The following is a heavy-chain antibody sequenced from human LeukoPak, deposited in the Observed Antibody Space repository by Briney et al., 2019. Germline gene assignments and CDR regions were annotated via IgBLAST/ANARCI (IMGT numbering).Heavy chain of an antibody. V-gene: IGHV4-39*01. CDR3: ARSGYSSSWYHNYYYYMDV. CDR1: GGSISSSSYY. CDR2: IYYSGST. J-gene: IGHJ6*03. D-gene: IGHD6-13*01. Sequence: PSETLSLTCTVSGGSISSSSYYWGWIRQPPGKGLEWIGSIYYSGSTYYNPSLKSRVTISVDTSKNQFSLKLSSVTAADTAVYYCARSGYSSSWYHNYYYYMDVWGKGTTVTISS.